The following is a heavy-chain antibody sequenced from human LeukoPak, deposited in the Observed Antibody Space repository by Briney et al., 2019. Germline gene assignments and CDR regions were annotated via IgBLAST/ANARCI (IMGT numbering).Heavy chain of an antibody. D-gene: IGHD3-10*01. Sequence: GGSLRLSCAASGFTFTDARMSWVRQAPGKGLEWVGRLQSTTDGGTTDYAAPVKGRFTISRDESQNTLYLQMNSLKTEDTAVYYCTTVLEFYGSGSYYDAPWGQGALVTVSS. V-gene: IGHV3-15*01. CDR1: GFTFTDAR. J-gene: IGHJ5*02. CDR2: LQSTTDGGTT. CDR3: TTVLEFYGSGSYYDAP.